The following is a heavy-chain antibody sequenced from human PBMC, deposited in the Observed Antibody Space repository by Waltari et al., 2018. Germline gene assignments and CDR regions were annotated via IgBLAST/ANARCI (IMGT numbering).Heavy chain of an antibody. V-gene: IGHV3-48*03. Sequence: EVQLVESGGGLVQPGGSLRLSCAASGFTFSSYELNWVRQAPGKGLECVSYISRSGRNIYYADSGKGRFSISRDNAKNSLYLQMNSLRAEDTAVYYCAREAWMSMIDYWGQGTLVTVSS. CDR1: GFTFSSYE. D-gene: IGHD5-12*01. J-gene: IGHJ4*02. CDR3: AREAWMSMIDY. CDR2: ISRSGRNI.